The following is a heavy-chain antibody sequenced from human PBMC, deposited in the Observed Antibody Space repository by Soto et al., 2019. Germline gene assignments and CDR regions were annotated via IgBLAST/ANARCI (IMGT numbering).Heavy chain of an antibody. D-gene: IGHD3-16*01. J-gene: IGHJ4*02. V-gene: IGHV3-9*01. CDR2: ISWDSYSI. CDR1: GFTFDDYG. CDR3: AKARGGIDY. Sequence: EVQLVESGGGLVQPGRSLRLSCVGSGFTFDDYGMHWVRQAPGKGLEWVSGISWDSYSIGYADYVKGRFTISSDNAKNSLYLQMNSLKSEDTALYYCAKARGGIDYWGQGTLVTVSS.